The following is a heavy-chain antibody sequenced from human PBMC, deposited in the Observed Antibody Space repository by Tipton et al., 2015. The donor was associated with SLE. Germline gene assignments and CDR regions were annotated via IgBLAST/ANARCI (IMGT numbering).Heavy chain of an antibody. CDR2: INSDGSST. D-gene: IGHD5-18*01. CDR3: ARDRRGYSYGYSGYFDY. V-gene: IGHV3-74*01. Sequence: GSLRLSCAASGFTFSSYWMHWVRQAPGKGLVWVSRINSDGSSTSYADSVKGRFTISRDNAKNTLYLQMNSLRAEDTAVYYCARDRRGYSYGYSGYFDYWGQGTLVTVSS. CDR1: GFTFSSYW. J-gene: IGHJ4*02.